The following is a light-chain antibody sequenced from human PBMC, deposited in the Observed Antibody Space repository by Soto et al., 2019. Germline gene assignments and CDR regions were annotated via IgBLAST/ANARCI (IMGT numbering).Light chain of an antibody. CDR1: SSDVGGYNY. Sequence: QSALTHPASVSGYPGQSITISCTGTSSDVGGYNYVSWYQQHPGKAPKLMIYDVSNRPSGVSNRFSGSKSGNTASLTISGLQAEDEADYYCSSYTSSSTYVFGTGTKLTVL. J-gene: IGLJ1*01. V-gene: IGLV2-14*01. CDR3: SSYTSSSTYV. CDR2: DVS.